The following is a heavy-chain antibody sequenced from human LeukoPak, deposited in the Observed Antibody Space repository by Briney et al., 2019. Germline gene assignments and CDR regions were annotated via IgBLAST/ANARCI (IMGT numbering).Heavy chain of an antibody. CDR2: ISGSGGST. D-gene: IGHD3-3*01. CDR3: AKDLAESPPPVFLGY. Sequence: GALRLSCAASGFTFSSYAMSRVPQAPGKGLEGVSAISGSGGSTYYADSVKGRFTISRDNSKNTLYLQMNSLRAEDTAVYYCAKDLAESPPPVFLGYWGQGTLVTVSS. CDR1: GFTFSSYA. V-gene: IGHV3-23*01. J-gene: IGHJ4*02.